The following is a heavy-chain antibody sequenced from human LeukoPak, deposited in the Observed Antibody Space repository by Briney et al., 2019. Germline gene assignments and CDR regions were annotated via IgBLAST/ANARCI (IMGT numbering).Heavy chain of an antibody. D-gene: IGHD6-13*01. J-gene: IGHJ4*02. CDR3: ARARPSAAGVGTFDY. V-gene: IGHV6-1*01. Sequence: SQTLSLTFAISGDSVSSNSAAWTWIRQSPSRGLEWLGSTYYRSKWYNDYAVSVKSRITINPDTSKNQFSLQLNSVTPEDTAVYYCARARPSAAGVGTFDYWGQGTLVTVSS. CDR2: TYYRSKWYN. CDR1: GDSVSSNSAA.